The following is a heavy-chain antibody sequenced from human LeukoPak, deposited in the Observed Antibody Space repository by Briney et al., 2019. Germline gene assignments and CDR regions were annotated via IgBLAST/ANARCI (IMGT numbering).Heavy chain of an antibody. D-gene: IGHD3-3*01. CDR1: GGSISSSSYY. CDR3: ARLPGYYDFWSGYFDY. V-gene: IGHV4-39*01. Sequence: PSETLSLTCTVSGGSISSSSYYWGWIRQPPGTGLEWIGSIYYSGSTYYNPSLKSRVTISVDTSKNQFSLKLSSVTAADTAVYYCARLPGYYDFWSGYFDYWGQGTLVTVSS. CDR2: IYYSGST. J-gene: IGHJ4*02.